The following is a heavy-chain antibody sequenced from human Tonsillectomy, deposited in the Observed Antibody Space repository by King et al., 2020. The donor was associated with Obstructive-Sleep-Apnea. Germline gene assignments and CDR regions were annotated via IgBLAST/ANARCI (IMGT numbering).Heavy chain of an antibody. CDR1: GGSISSYY. D-gene: IGHD3-16*01. CDR3: AGLTDGAFDY. J-gene: IGHJ4*02. CDR2: IYYSGST. Sequence: VQLQESGPGLVKPSETLSLTCTVSGGSISSYYWSWIRQPPGKGLEWIGYIYYSGSTNYNPSLKRRVTISVDTSKNQFSLKLSSVTAADTAVYYCAGLTDGAFDYWGQGTLVTVSS. V-gene: IGHV4-59*01.